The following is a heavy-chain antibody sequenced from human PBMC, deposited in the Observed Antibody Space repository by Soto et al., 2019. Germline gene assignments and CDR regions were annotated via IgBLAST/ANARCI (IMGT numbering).Heavy chain of an antibody. V-gene: IGHV1-8*01. Sequence: QVQLVQSGAEVRKPGASVKVSCKASGHTLASYDINWVRQATGQGLEWMGWMTPDSGDTGYAQKFQGRVTMTWDTSITTAYMELSSLRSDDTAVYYCARDPFYDWFDSWGQGTLVTVSS. J-gene: IGHJ5*01. CDR1: GHTLASYD. CDR3: ARDPFYDWFDS. CDR2: MTPDSGDT. D-gene: IGHD3-16*01.